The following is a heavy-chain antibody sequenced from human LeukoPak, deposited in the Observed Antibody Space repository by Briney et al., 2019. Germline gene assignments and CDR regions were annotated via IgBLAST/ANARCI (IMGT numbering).Heavy chain of an antibody. Sequence: PGGSLRLSCAASGFTLSSYWMTWVRRAPGKGLEWVANIKQDGSEQYYMDSVRGRFTISRDNAKNSLFLQMNSLRVEDTAVYYCAGGQGWLLDYWGQGALVTVSS. CDR2: IKQDGSEQ. J-gene: IGHJ4*02. CDR1: GFTLSSYW. CDR3: AGGQGWLLDY. V-gene: IGHV3-7*05. D-gene: IGHD2-15*01.